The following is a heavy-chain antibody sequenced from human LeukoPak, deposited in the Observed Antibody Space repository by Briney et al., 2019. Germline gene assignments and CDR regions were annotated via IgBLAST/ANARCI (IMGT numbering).Heavy chain of an antibody. CDR3: ARGWQQLPTHYYYYMDV. CDR1: GGSFSGYY. D-gene: IGHD6-13*01. J-gene: IGHJ6*03. Sequence: PSETLSLTCAVYGGSFSGYYWSWIRQPPGKGLEWIGDINHSGSTNYNPSLKSRVTISVDTSKNQFSLKLSSVTAADTAVYYCARGWQQLPTHYYYYMDVWGKGTTVTVSS. CDR2: INHSGST. V-gene: IGHV4-34*01.